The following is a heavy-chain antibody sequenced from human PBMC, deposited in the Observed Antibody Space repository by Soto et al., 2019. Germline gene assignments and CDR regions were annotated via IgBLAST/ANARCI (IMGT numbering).Heavy chain of an antibody. CDR1: GLNFSGSA. CDR2: IRSRPHNYAT. CDR3: TTERDY. J-gene: IGHJ4*02. V-gene: IGHV3-73*02. Sequence: EVQLVESGGGLVQIGGSLKLSCATSGLNFSGSAMHWARQASGKGLEWVGRIRSRPHNYATTYAASVEGRFTISRDDSKNTVYLQMNGLKTDDTAMYSGTTERDYWGRGTLVTVSS.